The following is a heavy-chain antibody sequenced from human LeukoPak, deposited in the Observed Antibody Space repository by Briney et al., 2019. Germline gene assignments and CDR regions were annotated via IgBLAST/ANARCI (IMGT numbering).Heavy chain of an antibody. CDR1: GFTFRSHA. J-gene: IGHJ4*02. CDR3: AKRVGATTLGPFDY. Sequence: GGSLRLSCVGSGFTFRSHAMSWVRQAPEKGREFVSGIYENGGTTYYADSVKGRFSISRDNSKNTLYLQMDSLRGEDTAVYYCAKRVGATTLGPFDYWGQGTLVTVSS. D-gene: IGHD1-26*01. V-gene: IGHV3-23*01. CDR2: IYENGGTT.